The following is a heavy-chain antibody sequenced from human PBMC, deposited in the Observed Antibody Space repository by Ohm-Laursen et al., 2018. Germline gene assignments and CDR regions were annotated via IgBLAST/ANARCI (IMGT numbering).Heavy chain of an antibody. CDR3: AKTRYFSRGSCDFDY. Sequence: SLRLSCTASGFTFSSYWMSWVRQAPGKGLEWVANIKQDGSEKYYVDSVKGRFTISRDNSKNTLYLQMNGLRAEDTAVYYCAKTRYFSRGSCDFDYWGQGTLVTVSS. CDR1: GFTFSSYW. V-gene: IGHV3-7*03. J-gene: IGHJ4*02. D-gene: IGHD2-15*01. CDR2: IKQDGSEK.